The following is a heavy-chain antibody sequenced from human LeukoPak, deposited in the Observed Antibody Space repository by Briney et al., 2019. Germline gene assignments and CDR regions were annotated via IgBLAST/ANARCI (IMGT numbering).Heavy chain of an antibody. J-gene: IGHJ3*02. CDR3: ARTRGGLWTEAFDI. Sequence: GGSLRLSCAASEFTFSSYAISWVRQAPGKGLEWVSTISGSGGSTYYADSVKGRFTISRDNSKNTLYLQMNSLRAEDTAVYYCARTRGGLWTEAFDIWGQGTMVTVSS. D-gene: IGHD2-21*01. V-gene: IGHV3-23*01. CDR2: ISGSGGST. CDR1: EFTFSSYA.